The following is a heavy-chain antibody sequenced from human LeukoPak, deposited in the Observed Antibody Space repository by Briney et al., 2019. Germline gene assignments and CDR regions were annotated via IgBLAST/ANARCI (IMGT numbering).Heavy chain of an antibody. D-gene: IGHD3-3*01. CDR2: MYHSGST. J-gene: IGHJ3*02. CDR1: GYSISSGYY. V-gene: IGHV4-38-2*02. CDR3: ARVRFLEWLGWPAFDT. Sequence: PSESLSLTCTVSGYSISSGYYWGWIRQPPGKGLEWIGSMYHSGSTYYNPSLKSRVTISVDTSKNQFSLKLSSVTAAAAAVYYCARVRFLEWLGWPAFDTCRQGTMVTVSS.